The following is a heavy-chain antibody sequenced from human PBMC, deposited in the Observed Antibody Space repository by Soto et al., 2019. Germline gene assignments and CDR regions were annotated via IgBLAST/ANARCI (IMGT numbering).Heavy chain of an antibody. V-gene: IGHV4-39*01. CDR1: GYSVTSSDYY. Sequence: SETLSLTCSVSGYSVTSSDYYWAWIRQPPGRGLEWIGSMFYSGLTYYNPSLKSRVTLSVDTSKNQFSVRLNSVTAADTAVYYCAPLSVSLSGPYGIHVWGQGTSVTVSS. CDR3: APLSVSLSGPYGIHV. J-gene: IGHJ6*02. CDR2: MFYSGLT. D-gene: IGHD2-15*01.